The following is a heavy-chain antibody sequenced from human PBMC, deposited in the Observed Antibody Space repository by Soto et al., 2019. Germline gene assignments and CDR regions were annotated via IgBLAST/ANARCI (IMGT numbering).Heavy chain of an antibody. J-gene: IGHJ5*02. Sequence: GGSLRLSCAASGFTFSSYHMNWVRQAPGKGLEWVSSISIGSTDIFYSDSVKGRFSISRDNAKNSLYLQMNSLRAEDTAVYYCAKDPLFDPWGQGTLVTVSS. CDR2: ISIGSTDI. CDR1: GFTFSSYH. CDR3: AKDPLFDP. V-gene: IGHV3-21*01.